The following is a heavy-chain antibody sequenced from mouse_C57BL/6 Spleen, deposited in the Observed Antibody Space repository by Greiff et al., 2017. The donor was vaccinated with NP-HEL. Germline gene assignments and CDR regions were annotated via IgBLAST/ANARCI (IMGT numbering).Heavy chain of an antibody. CDR1: GFSLTSYG. V-gene: IGHV2-6-1*01. Sequence: VMLVESGPGLVAPSQSLSITCTVSGFSLTSYGVHWVRQPPGKGLEWLVVIWSDGSTTYNSALKSRLSISKDNSKSQVFLKMNSLQTDDTAMYYCARHGGDYDGDYYAMDYWGQGASVTVSS. D-gene: IGHD2-4*01. CDR3: ARHGGDYDGDYYAMDY. CDR2: IWSDGST. J-gene: IGHJ4*01.